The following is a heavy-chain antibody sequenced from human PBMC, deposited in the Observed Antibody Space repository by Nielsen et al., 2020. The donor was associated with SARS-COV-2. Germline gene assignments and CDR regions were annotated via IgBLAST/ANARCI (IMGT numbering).Heavy chain of an antibody. CDR2: IRYDGSNK. V-gene: IGHV3-30*02. CDR3: AKDFGSGPRGYYYYGMDV. CDR1: GFTFSNAW. J-gene: IGHJ6*02. Sequence: GESLKISCAASGFTFSNAWMSWVRQAPGKGLEWVAFIRYDGSNKYYADSVKGRFTISRDNSKNTLYLQMNSLRAEDTAVYYCAKDFGSGPRGYYYYGMDVWGQGTTVTVSS. D-gene: IGHD6-19*01.